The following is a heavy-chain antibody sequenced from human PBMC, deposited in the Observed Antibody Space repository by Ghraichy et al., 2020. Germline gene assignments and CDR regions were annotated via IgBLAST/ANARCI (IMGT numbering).Heavy chain of an antibody. CDR3: ARVSGPSYYGMDV. CDR1: GGSISSTDYY. Sequence: SETLSLTCTVSGGSISSTDYYWSWICQPPGKGLEWIGNIYYNGITYYNPSLKSRVTISKDMSKNQFSLKLNSVTAADTAVYYCARVSGPSYYGMDVWGRGTTVTVSS. CDR2: IYYNGIT. V-gene: IGHV4-30-4*01. J-gene: IGHJ6*02.